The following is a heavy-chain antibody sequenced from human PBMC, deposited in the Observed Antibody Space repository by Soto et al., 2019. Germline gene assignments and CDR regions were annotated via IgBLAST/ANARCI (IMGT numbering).Heavy chain of an antibody. V-gene: IGHV3-21*01. D-gene: IGHD6-6*01. J-gene: IGHJ4*02. CDR1: GFTFSSYS. Sequence: GGSLRLSCAASGFTFSSYSMNWVRQAPGKGLEWVSSISSSSSYIYYADSVKGRFTISRDNAKNSLYLQMNSLRAEDTAVYYCARDLYSSSSWADYWGQGTLVTVSS. CDR3: ARDLYSSSSWADY. CDR2: ISSSSSYI.